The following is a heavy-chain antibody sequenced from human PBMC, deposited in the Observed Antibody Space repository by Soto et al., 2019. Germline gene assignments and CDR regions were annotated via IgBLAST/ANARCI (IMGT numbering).Heavy chain of an antibody. V-gene: IGHV4-59*01. CDR1: GGSISSYY. Sequence: SETLSLTCTVSGGSISSYYWSWIRQPPGKGLEWIGYIYYSGSTNYNPSLKSRVTISVDTSKNQFSLKLSSVTAADTAVYYCAREGYSSSWYGSDNWFDPWGLGTLVTVSS. CDR2: IYYSGST. J-gene: IGHJ5*02. D-gene: IGHD6-13*01. CDR3: AREGYSSSWYGSDNWFDP.